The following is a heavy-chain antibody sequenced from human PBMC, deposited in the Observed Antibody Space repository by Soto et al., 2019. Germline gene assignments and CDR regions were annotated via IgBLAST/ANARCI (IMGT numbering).Heavy chain of an antibody. CDR3: AKDHSSTWYPGHAMGV. J-gene: IGHJ6*02. V-gene: IGHV3-23*01. CDR1: GFPFKRYA. Sequence: GVSLRLSFASFGFPFKRYAMSWFRQSPGKRPEWVSALTDSGGSTYYADSVQDRFTISRDNSKDTVYLQMTSLTAEDTAVYYCAKDHSSTWYPGHAMGVWGQGTTVTVSS. CDR2: LTDSGGST. D-gene: IGHD6-13*01.